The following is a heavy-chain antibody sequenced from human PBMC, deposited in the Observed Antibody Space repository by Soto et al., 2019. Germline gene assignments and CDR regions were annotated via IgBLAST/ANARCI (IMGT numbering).Heavy chain of an antibody. Sequence: ASVKVSCKASGYTFTSYAMHWVRQAPGQRLEWMGWINAGNGNTKYSQKFQGRVTITRDTSASTAYMELSSLRSEDTAVYYCARGVTIFGVVITGSRYYYMDVWGKGTTVTVSS. D-gene: IGHD3-3*01. CDR3: ARGVTIFGVVITGSRYYYMDV. J-gene: IGHJ6*03. CDR1: GYTFTSYA. V-gene: IGHV1-3*01. CDR2: INAGNGNT.